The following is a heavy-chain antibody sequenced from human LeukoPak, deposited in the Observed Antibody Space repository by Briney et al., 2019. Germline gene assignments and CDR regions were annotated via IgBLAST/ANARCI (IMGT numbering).Heavy chain of an antibody. CDR1: GGSFSGYY. Sequence: SETLSLTCAVYGGSFSGYYWSWIRQPPGKGLEWIGEINHSGSTNYNPSLKSRVTISVDTSKNQFSLKLSSVTAADTAVYYCASGAMSGPPEHWGQGTLVTVSS. CDR3: ASGAMSGPPEH. V-gene: IGHV4-34*01. D-gene: IGHD3-10*01. J-gene: IGHJ1*01. CDR2: INHSGST.